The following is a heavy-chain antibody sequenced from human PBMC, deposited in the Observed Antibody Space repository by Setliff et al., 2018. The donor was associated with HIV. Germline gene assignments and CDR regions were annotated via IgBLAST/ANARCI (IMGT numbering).Heavy chain of an antibody. V-gene: IGHV5-51*01. J-gene: IGHJ4*02. CDR2: IYPGDSDT. Sequence: GESLKISCKGSGYRFTNYWIAWLRQMPGKGLECMGIIYPGDSDTRYSPSFEGQVTISADKSISTAYLQWSSLKASDTAMYYCARHGQYGSGSYYNRPFDFWGQGTPVTVSS. D-gene: IGHD3-10*01. CDR3: ARHGQYGSGSYYNRPFDF. CDR1: GYRFTNYW.